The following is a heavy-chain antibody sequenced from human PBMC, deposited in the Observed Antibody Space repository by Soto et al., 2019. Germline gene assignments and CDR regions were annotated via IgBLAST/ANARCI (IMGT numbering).Heavy chain of an antibody. CDR2: ISSSSSTI. D-gene: IGHD6-13*01. CDR3: ARYPLDSSSWLHYYYYYGMDV. Sequence: PGGSLRLSCAASGFTFSSYSMNWVRQAPGKGLEWVSYISSSSSTIYYADSVKGRFAISRDNAKNSLYLQMNSLRDEDTVVYYCARYPLDSSSWLHYYYYYGMDVWGQGTTVTVPS. J-gene: IGHJ6*02. CDR1: GFTFSSYS. V-gene: IGHV3-48*02.